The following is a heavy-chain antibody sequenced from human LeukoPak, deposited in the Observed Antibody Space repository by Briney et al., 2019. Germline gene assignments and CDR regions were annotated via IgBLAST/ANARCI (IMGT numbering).Heavy chain of an antibody. Sequence: GGSLRLSCAASGFTFSSYGMHWVRQAPGKGLEWVAFIRYDGSNKYYADSVKGRFTISRDNAKNSLYLQMNSLRAEDTAVYYCARGVAAAGTRYFDYWGQGTLVTVSS. D-gene: IGHD6-13*01. CDR3: ARGVAAAGTRYFDY. CDR1: GFTFSSYG. J-gene: IGHJ4*02. CDR2: IRYDGSNK. V-gene: IGHV3-30*02.